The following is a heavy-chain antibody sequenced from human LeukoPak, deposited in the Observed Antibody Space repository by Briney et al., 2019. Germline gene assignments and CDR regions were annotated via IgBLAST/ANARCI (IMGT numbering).Heavy chain of an antibody. CDR1: GFRFSNYG. J-gene: IGHJ4*02. V-gene: IGHV3-30*03. CDR2: ISYDGRNK. CDR3: ASTETPYYYDSNGFYPFYFDY. D-gene: IGHD3-22*01. Sequence: PGRSLRLSCAASGFRFSNYGMHWFRQAPGKGLEWVAYISYDGRNKYYPYSVKGRFTISRDNSKNTLYLQMNSLRAEDTAVYYCASTETPYYYDSNGFYPFYFDYWGQGTLVTVSS.